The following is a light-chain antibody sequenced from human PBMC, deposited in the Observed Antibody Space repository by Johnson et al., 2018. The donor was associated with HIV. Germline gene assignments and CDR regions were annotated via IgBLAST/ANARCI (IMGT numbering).Light chain of an antibody. J-gene: IGLJ1*01. CDR1: SSNIGNNY. CDR3: GTWDSSLRVGF. V-gene: IGLV1-51*01. CDR2: DNN. Sequence: QSVLTQPPSVSAAPGQKVTISCSGSSSNIGNNYISWYQQLPGRAPKLLIYDNNKRPSGIPDRFSGSKYGTSATLGITGLQPGDEADYYCGTWDSSLRVGFFGTGTKVTVL.